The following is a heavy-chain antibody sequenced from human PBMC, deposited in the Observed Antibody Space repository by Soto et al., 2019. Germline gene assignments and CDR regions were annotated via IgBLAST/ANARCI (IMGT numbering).Heavy chain of an antibody. D-gene: IGHD3-16*01. CDR3: ERDWGGASY. V-gene: IGHV3-48*02. Sequence: EVQLVESGGGLVQPGGSLRLSCAASGFTFSTYGLNWVRQPPGKGLEWVSYISSGSNTVYYADSVKGRFTISRDNAKNSLYLEMNSLRDEDTAVYYCERDWGGASYWGQGTLVTVSS. CDR1: GFTFSTYG. CDR2: ISSGSNTV. J-gene: IGHJ4*02.